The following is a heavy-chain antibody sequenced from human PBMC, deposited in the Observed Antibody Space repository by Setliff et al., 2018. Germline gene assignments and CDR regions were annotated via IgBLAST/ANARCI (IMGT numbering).Heavy chain of an antibody. CDR1: GGSFSTYY. Sequence: SETLSLTCAVYGGSFSTYYWIWIRQPPGKGLEWIGEINHTGSTYYNPSLKTRVTISVDTSKNQFSLKLSSVTAADTAVYYCARDHGRITMVRGVLWGQGTLVTVSS. CDR2: INHTGST. J-gene: IGHJ4*02. D-gene: IGHD3-10*01. CDR3: ARDHGRITMVRGVL. V-gene: IGHV4-34*01.